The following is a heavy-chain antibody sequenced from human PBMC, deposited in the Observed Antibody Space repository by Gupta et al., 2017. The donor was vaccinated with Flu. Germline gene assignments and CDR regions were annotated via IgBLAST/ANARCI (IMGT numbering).Heavy chain of an antibody. CDR1: GYTLTELS. Sequence: QVQLVQSGAEVKKPGASVKVSCKVSGYTLTELSMHWVRQAPGKGLEWMGGFDPEDGETIYAQKFQGRVTMTEDTSTDTAYMELSSLRSEDTAVYYCATDFRAALESHYYYYGMDVWGQGTTVTVSS. D-gene: IGHD1-1*01. V-gene: IGHV1-24*01. CDR3: ATDFRAALESHYYYYGMDV. CDR2: FDPEDGET. J-gene: IGHJ6*02.